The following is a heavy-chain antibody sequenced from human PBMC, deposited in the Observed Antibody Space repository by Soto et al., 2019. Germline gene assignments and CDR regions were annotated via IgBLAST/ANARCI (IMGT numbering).Heavy chain of an antibody. V-gene: IGHV4-59*01. CDR3: ARGGAYSSSWYGN. CDR1: GASISSYY. Sequence: QVQLQESGPGLVKPSETLSLTCTVSGASISSYYWSWIRQPPGKGLEWIGYIYYSGITSYNPSLKSRVTISLDTSKNQFSLKLNSVTAADTAVYYCARGGAYSSSWYGNWGQGTLVTVSS. CDR2: IYYSGIT. J-gene: IGHJ4*02. D-gene: IGHD6-13*01.